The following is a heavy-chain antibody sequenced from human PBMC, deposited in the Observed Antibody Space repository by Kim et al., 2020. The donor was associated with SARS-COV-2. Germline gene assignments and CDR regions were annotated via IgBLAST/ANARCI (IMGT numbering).Heavy chain of an antibody. J-gene: IGHJ4*02. D-gene: IGHD3-10*01. CDR2: ISGSGGST. Sequence: GGSLRLSCAASGFTFSSYAMSWVRQAPGKGLEWVSAISGSGGSTYYADSVKGRFTISRDNSKNTLYLQMNSLRAEDTAVYYCANAPGRGEGFDYWGQGTLVTVSS. CDR3: ANAPGRGEGFDY. CDR1: GFTFSSYA. V-gene: IGHV3-23*01.